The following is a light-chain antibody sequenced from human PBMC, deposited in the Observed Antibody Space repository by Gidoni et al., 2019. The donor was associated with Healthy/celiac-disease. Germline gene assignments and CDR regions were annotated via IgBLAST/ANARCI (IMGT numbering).Light chain of an antibody. CDR2: GAS. Sequence: ELVLTQSPGTLSLSPGERATLSCRASQSVSSSYLAWYQQKPGQAPRLLIYGASSRAKGIQDRFRGSGSGTDFTLNISRLEPEDVAVYYWQQYGSAPQRFGQGTKLEIK. V-gene: IGKV3-20*01. CDR3: QQYGSAPQR. CDR1: QSVSSSY. J-gene: IGKJ2*01.